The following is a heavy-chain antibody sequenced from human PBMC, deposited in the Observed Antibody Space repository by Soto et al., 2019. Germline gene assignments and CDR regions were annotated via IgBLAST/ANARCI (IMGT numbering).Heavy chain of an antibody. CDR3: AADVGGYIYGLGKY. Sequence: ASVKVSCKASGYTFTSYAMHWVRQAPGQRLEWMGWINAGNGNTKYAQKLQGRVTMTTDTSTSTAYMELSSLRSEDTAVYYCAADVGGYIYGLGKYWGQGTLVTVSS. CDR1: GYTFTSYA. V-gene: IGHV1-3*01. D-gene: IGHD5-18*01. CDR2: INAGNGNT. J-gene: IGHJ4*02.